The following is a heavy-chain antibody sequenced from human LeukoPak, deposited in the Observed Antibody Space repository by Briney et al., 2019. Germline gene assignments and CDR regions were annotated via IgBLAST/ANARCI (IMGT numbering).Heavy chain of an antibody. CDR2: INHSGST. CDR3: ARGRPAPGDGYNQDFDY. Sequence: SETLSLTCAVYGGSFSNYYWSWIRQPPGKGLEWIGEINHSGSTNYNPSLKSRVTISVDTSKNQFSLKLSSVTAADTAVYYCARGRPAPGDGYNQDFDYWGQGTLVTVSS. V-gene: IGHV4-34*01. D-gene: IGHD5-24*01. J-gene: IGHJ4*02. CDR1: GGSFSNYY.